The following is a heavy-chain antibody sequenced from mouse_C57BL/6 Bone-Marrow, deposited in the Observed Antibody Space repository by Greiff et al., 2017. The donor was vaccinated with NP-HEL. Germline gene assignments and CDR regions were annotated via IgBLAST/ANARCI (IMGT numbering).Heavy chain of an antibody. CDR3: ARYGYYGSSYGWYFDV. CDR1: GYTFTDYY. D-gene: IGHD1-1*01. Sequence: VQLQQSGPELVKPGASVKISCKASGYTFTDYYMNWVKQSHGKSLEWIGDINPNNGGTSYNQKFKGKATLTVDKSSSTAYMELRSLTSEDSAVYYCARYGYYGSSYGWYFDVWGTGTTVTVSS. V-gene: IGHV1-26*01. J-gene: IGHJ1*03. CDR2: INPNNGGT.